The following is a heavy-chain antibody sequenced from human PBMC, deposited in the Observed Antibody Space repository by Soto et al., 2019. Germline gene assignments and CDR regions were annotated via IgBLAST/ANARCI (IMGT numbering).Heavy chain of an antibody. Sequence: GGSLRLSCEASGFTFDDYGMSWVRQAPGKGLEWVSAINWNGGNTDYADSVKGRFTISRDNVKRSLYLQMNSLRFDDTAFYYCARGSFAHYFDHWGQGALVTVSS. CDR1: GFTFDDYG. CDR3: ARGSFAHYFDH. J-gene: IGHJ4*02. V-gene: IGHV3-20*04. CDR2: INWNGGNT.